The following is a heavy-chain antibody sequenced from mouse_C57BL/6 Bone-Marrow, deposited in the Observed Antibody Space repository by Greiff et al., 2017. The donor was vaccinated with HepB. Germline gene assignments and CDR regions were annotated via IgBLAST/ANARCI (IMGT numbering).Heavy chain of an antibody. CDR1: GYTFTSYW. CDR3: AIGVRDYDVRD. V-gene: IGHV1-74*01. D-gene: IGHD2-4*01. J-gene: IGHJ3*01. CDR2: IHPSDSDT. Sequence: VQLQQPGAELVKPGASVKVSCKASGYTFTSYWMHWVKQRPGQGLEWIGRIHPSDSDTNYNQKFKGKATLTVDKSSSTAYMQLSSLTSEDSAVYYWAIGVRDYDVRDWGQGTLVTVSA.